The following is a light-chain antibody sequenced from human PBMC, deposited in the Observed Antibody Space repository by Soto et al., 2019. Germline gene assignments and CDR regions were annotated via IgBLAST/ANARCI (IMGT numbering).Light chain of an antibody. Sequence: ENVLTQSPGTLSLSLGERASLSCRASQSVSNNYLAWYQQKRGQGPRLLIYGASSRSTGIPDRFSGSGSGTDFTLTINSLEPEDFAVYYCQQYGGSSWTFGQGTKVDIK. CDR3: QQYGGSSWT. CDR1: QSVSNNY. J-gene: IGKJ1*01. V-gene: IGKV3-20*01. CDR2: GAS.